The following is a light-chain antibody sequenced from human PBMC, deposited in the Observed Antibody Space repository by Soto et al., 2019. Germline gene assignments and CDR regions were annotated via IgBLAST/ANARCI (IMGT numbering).Light chain of an antibody. CDR3: QHHQNFPHT. CDR1: HDVNNY. V-gene: IGKV1-33*01. J-gene: IGKJ2*01. Sequence: DIQMSQSPSSLSASVGDTVTITCQASHDVNNYLNWYHQRPGKAPTVLIYDVLNLVPGVPPRFSGSGHGTQFTLTIRSLQAEAAGTYYCQHHQNFPHTVGQGTKLDFK. CDR2: DVL.